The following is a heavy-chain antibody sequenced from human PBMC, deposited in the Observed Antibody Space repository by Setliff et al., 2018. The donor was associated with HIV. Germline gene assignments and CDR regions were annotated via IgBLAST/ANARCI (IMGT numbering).Heavy chain of an antibody. CDR3: ARDLTFGDFGHALDV. Sequence: PGGSLRLSCAASGFSFTTYTMNWVRQAPGRGLEWVSSIGSSGTYIYYADSVRCRFTISRDNAKKSIFLQMKSLRAEDTAVYYCARDLTFGDFGHALDVWGRGTVVTVSS. D-gene: IGHD4-17*01. V-gene: IGHV3-21*01. CDR2: IGSSGTYI. J-gene: IGHJ3*01. CDR1: GFSFTTYT.